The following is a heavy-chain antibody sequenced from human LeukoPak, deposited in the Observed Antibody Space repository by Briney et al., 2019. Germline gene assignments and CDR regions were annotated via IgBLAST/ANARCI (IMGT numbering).Heavy chain of an antibody. CDR2: ISGSGGST. V-gene: IGHV3-23*01. CDR1: GFTFSSYA. D-gene: IGHD4-17*01. CDR3: AKQKGTPVTTIDH. Sequence: PGGSLRLSCAVSGFTFSSYAMSWVRQAPGKGLEWVSIISGSGGSTDYAGSVKGRFTISRDNSKNTLYLQMNSLRAEDTAVYYCAKQKGTPVTTIDHWGQGTLVTVSS. J-gene: IGHJ4*02.